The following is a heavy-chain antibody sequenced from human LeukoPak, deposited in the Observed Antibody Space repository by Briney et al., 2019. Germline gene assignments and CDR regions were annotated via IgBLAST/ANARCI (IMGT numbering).Heavy chain of an antibody. J-gene: IGHJ4*02. D-gene: IGHD3-10*01. V-gene: IGHV4-34*01. CDR3: ARRYYYNLGSFPFDF. Sequence: SETLSLTCAVSGAPFSSYFWSWIRQSSGKGLEWIGEIHNSGTTNYNPSLNSRVTISEDTSKNQFYLNLSSVTAADTAVYYCARRYYYNLGSFPFDFWGQGTLVTVSS. CDR1: GAPFSSYF. CDR2: IHNSGTT.